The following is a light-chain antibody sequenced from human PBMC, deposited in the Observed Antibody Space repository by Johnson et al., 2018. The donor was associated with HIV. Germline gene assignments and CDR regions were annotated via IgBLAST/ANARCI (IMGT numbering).Light chain of an antibody. V-gene: IGLV1-51*02. Sequence: SVLTQPPSVSAAPGQEVTISCSASSSSIGNDFVSWYQQLPGTAPKLLIYENTERHSGIPDRFSGYKSGTSATLGVTGLQTGDEADYYSETWESSLSGVFGTGTKVTFL. J-gene: IGLJ1*01. CDR1: SSSIGNDF. CDR2: ENT. CDR3: ETWESSLSGV.